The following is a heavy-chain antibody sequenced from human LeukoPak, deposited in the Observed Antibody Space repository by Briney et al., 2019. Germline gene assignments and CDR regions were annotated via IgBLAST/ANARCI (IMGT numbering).Heavy chain of an antibody. CDR3: ARSGIVVVRDYYGMDV. D-gene: IGHD2-2*01. Sequence: SQTLSLTCTVSGGSISSGGYYWSWIRQHPGKGLEWIGYIYYSGSTYYNPSHKSRVTISVDTSKNQFSLKLSSVTAADTAVYYCARSGIVVVRDYYGMDVWGKGTTVTVSS. CDR2: IYYSGST. J-gene: IGHJ6*04. V-gene: IGHV4-31*03. CDR1: GGSISSGGYY.